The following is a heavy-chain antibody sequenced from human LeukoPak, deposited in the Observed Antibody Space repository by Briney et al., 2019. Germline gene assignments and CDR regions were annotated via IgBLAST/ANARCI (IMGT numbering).Heavy chain of an antibody. D-gene: IGHD1-26*01. V-gene: IGHV1-69*04. CDR1: GGTFSSYA. Sequence: ASVKVSCKASGGTFSSYAISWVRQAPGQGLEWMGRIIPILGIANYAQKFQGRVTITADKSTSTAYRELSSLRSEDTAVYYCARDRDIVGATLDAFDIWGQGTMVTVSS. CDR2: IIPILGIA. J-gene: IGHJ3*02. CDR3: ARDRDIVGATLDAFDI.